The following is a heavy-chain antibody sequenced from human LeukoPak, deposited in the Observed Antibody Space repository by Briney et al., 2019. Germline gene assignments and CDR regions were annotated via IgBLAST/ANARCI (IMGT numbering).Heavy chain of an antibody. CDR2: IKSDGITI. J-gene: IGHJ4*02. D-gene: IGHD1-20*01. Sequence: GGSLRLSCVASGFTFSNYWMHWVRQAPGKGLVWVSRIKSDGITITYADSVKGRFTISRDNAKNTLYLQMNSLRAEDTAVYYCLRDLNWSLDQWGQGTLVTVSS. V-gene: IGHV3-74*01. CDR1: GFTFSNYW. CDR3: LRDLNWSLDQ.